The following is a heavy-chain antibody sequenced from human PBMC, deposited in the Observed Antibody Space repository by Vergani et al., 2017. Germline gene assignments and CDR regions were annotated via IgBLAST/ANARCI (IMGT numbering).Heavy chain of an antibody. Sequence: QVQLVESGGGVVQRGGSLRLSCATSGFTLSNYDMQWIRQGPGKGREFVAFIQFDGSNQYYADSVKGRSTLSRDFSKNTLYLQMNRLRTDDTATYYCAKHFRGWGIDYWGKGTQVIVSS. D-gene: IGHD3-16*01. J-gene: IGHJ4*02. CDR2: IQFDGSNQ. V-gene: IGHV3-30*02. CDR1: GFTLSNYD. CDR3: AKHFRGWGIDY.